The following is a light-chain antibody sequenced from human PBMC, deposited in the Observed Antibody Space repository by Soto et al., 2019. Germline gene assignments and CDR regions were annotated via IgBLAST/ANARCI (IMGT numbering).Light chain of an antibody. Sequence: DIEMTQSPSSLSASIGETVTVTCRASQSISSWLAWYQQKPGKAPKLLIYKASTLRSGVPSRFSGSGSGTEFTLTISSLQPYDFATYYCLQDYNSWTFGQGTKVDIK. CDR2: KAS. CDR1: QSISSW. V-gene: IGKV1-5*03. CDR3: LQDYNSWT. J-gene: IGKJ1*01.